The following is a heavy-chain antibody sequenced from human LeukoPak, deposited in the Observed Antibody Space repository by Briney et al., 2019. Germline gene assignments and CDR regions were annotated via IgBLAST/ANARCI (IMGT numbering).Heavy chain of an antibody. CDR1: GGSISSGDYC. V-gene: IGHV4-30-4*01. CDR3: AREKSYYDSSGYRPIDY. J-gene: IGHJ4*02. D-gene: IGHD3-22*01. CDR2: IYYSGST. Sequence: SQTLSLTCTVFGGSISSGDYCWSWIRQPPGKGLEWIGYIYYSGSTYYNPSLKSRGTISVDTSKNQFSLKLSSVTAADTAVYYCAREKSYYDSSGYRPIDYWGQGTLVTVSS.